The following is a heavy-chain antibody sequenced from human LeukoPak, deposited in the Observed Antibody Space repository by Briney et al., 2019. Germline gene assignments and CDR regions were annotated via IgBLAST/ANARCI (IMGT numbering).Heavy chain of an antibody. CDR1: GYSISKGYH. CDR3: ARVDWICDY. Sequence: SETLSLTCSVSGYSISKGYHWGWIRQPPGKGLEWIGNIYHRGNTYYNPSLRSRVTISVDTSKNQFSLKLSSATAADTAVYYCARVDWICDYWGQGTLVTVAS. D-gene: IGHD1-1*01. V-gene: IGHV4-38-2*02. J-gene: IGHJ4*02. CDR2: IYHRGNT.